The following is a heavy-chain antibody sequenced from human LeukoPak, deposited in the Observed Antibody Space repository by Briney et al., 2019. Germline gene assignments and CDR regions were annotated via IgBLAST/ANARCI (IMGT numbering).Heavy chain of an antibody. V-gene: IGHV1-18*01. D-gene: IGHD5-18*01. CDR1: GYTFTSYG. Sequence: ASVKASCKASGYTFTSYGISWVRQAPGQGLEWMGWISAYNGNTNYAQKLQGRVTMTTDTSTSTAYMELRSLRSDDTAVYYCARDGSGYSYYYGMDVWGQGTTVTVSS. CDR3: ARDGSGYSYYYGMDV. J-gene: IGHJ6*02. CDR2: ISAYNGNT.